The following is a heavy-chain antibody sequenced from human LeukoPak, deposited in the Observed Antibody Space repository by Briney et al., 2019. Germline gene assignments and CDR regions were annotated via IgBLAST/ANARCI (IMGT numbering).Heavy chain of an antibody. CDR1: GFTVSTNY. D-gene: IGHD6-19*01. J-gene: IGHJ4*02. CDR2: IYSGDST. CDR3: ARDPGAVAGTGDY. V-gene: IGHV3-66*01. Sequence: PGGSLRLSCAASGFTVSTNYMSWVRQAPGKGLEWVSVIYSGDSTYYADSVKGRFTISRDNSKNTLYLQMNSLRAEDTAVYYCARDPGAVAGTGDYWGQGTLVTVSS.